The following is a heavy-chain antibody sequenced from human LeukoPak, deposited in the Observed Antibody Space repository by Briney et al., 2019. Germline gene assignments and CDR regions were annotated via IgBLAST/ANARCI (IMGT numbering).Heavy chain of an antibody. V-gene: IGHV4-34*01. CDR1: GGSFSGYY. D-gene: IGHD3-22*01. Sequence: PSETLSLTCAVYGGSFSGYYWSWIRQPPGKGLEWIGEINHSGSTNYNPSLKSRVTISVDTSKNQFSLKLSSVTAADTVVYYCARARSLYYYDSSGSYYFDYWGQGTLVTVSS. J-gene: IGHJ4*02. CDR3: ARARSLYYYDSSGSYYFDY. CDR2: INHSGST.